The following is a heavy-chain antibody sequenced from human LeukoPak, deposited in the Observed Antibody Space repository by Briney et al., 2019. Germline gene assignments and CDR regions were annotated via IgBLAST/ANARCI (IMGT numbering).Heavy chain of an antibody. CDR2: IYNSGST. Sequence: PSETLSLTCTVSGDSISSHYWSWIRQPPGKGLEWIGYIYNSGSTNYNPSLKSRVTISADTSKNQLSLKLSSVTAADTAMYYCARAYSSSWLIRFDYWGQGTLVTVSS. CDR3: ARAYSSSWLIRFDY. D-gene: IGHD6-13*01. CDR1: GDSISSHY. V-gene: IGHV4-59*11. J-gene: IGHJ4*02.